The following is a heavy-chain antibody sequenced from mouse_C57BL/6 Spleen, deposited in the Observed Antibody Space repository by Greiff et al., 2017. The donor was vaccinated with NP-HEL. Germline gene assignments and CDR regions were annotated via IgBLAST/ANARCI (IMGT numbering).Heavy chain of an antibody. CDR3: ARWAYYSNYGDAMDY. Sequence: QVHVKQPGAELVKPGASVKLSCKASGYTFTSYWMHWVKQRPGQGLEWIGMIHPNSGSTNYNEKFKSKATLTVDKSSSTAYMQLSSLTSEDSAVYYCARWAYYSNYGDAMDYWGQGTSVTVSS. CDR1: GYTFTSYW. D-gene: IGHD2-5*01. J-gene: IGHJ4*01. V-gene: IGHV1-64*01. CDR2: IHPNSGST.